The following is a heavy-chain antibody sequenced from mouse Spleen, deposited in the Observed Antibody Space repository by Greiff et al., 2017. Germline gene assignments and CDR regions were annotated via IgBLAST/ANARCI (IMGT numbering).Heavy chain of an antibody. Sequence: EVKLMESGGGLVKPGGSLKLSCAASGFTFSSYTMSWVRQTPAKRLEWVATISSGGGNTYYPDSVKGRFTISRDNARNTLYLQMSSLRSEDTAMYYCARHPLPGAMDYWGQGTSVTVSS. J-gene: IGHJ4*01. CDR1: GFTFSSYT. CDR2: ISSGGGNT. V-gene: IGHV5-9*04. CDR3: ARHPLPGAMDY. D-gene: IGHD2-1*01.